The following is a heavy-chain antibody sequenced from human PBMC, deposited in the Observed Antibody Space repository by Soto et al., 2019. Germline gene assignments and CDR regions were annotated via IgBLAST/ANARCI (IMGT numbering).Heavy chain of an antibody. CDR3: ARDRTIVGSGWYSTG. J-gene: IGHJ4*02. Sequence: GGSLRLSCAASGFTFSSYSMNWVRQAPGKGLEWVSSISSSSSYIYYADSVKGRFTISRDNAKNSLYLQMNSLRAEDTAVYYCARDRTIVGSGWYSTGWGQGTLVTVSS. CDR2: ISSSSSYI. D-gene: IGHD6-19*01. CDR1: GFTFSSYS. V-gene: IGHV3-21*01.